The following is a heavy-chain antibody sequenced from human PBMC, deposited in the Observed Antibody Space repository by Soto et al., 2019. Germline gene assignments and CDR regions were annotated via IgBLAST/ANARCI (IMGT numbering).Heavy chain of an antibody. Sequence: AASVKVSCKASGGTFSSYAISWVRQAPGQGLEWMGGIIPIFGTANYAQKFQGRVTITADESTSTAYMELSSLRSEDTAVYYCARLAVVVPAATGPYYYYGMDVWGQGTTVTVSS. CDR2: IIPIFGTA. V-gene: IGHV1-69*13. J-gene: IGHJ6*02. D-gene: IGHD2-2*01. CDR1: GGTFSSYA. CDR3: ARLAVVVPAATGPYYYYGMDV.